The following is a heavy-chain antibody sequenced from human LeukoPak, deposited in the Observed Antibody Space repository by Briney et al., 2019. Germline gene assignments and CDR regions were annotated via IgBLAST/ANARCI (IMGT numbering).Heavy chain of an antibody. V-gene: IGHV3-23*01. CDR1: GFTFISYA. D-gene: IGHD5-18*01. J-gene: IGHJ4*02. CDR2: ISGSGGST. Sequence: GGSLRLSCAASGFTFISYALSWVRQAPGKGLEWVSSISGSGGSTYYADSVKGRFTISRDNSKNTLYLQMSTLRAEDTAGYYCARAGNGYYRFDYWGQGTLVTVSP. CDR3: ARAGNGYYRFDY.